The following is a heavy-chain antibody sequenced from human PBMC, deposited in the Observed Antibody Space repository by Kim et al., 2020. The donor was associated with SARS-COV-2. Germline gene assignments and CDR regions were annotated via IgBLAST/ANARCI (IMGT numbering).Heavy chain of an antibody. Sequence: ASVKVSCKASGYTFTGYYMHWVRQAPGQGLEWMGRINPNSGCTNYAQKFQGRVTMTRDTSISTAYMELSRLRSDDTAVYYCARNLEYYYYYGMDVWGQGTTVTVSS. D-gene: IGHD1-1*01. CDR1: GYTFTGYY. CDR2: INPNSGCT. V-gene: IGHV1-2*06. CDR3: ARNLEYYYYYGMDV. J-gene: IGHJ6*02.